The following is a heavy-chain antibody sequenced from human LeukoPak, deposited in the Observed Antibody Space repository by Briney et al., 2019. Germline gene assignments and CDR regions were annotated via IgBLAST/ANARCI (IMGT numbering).Heavy chain of an antibody. Sequence: PGGSLRLSCAASGFTFTNYAMSWVRQAPGKGLEWVSTISGSGDSTYYADPVKGRFTMSRDNSKNTLYLQMNSLRADDTAVYHCAKAGGRYCSSATCNRYDYWGQGALVIVSS. J-gene: IGHJ4*02. D-gene: IGHD2-2*02. CDR3: AKAGGRYCSSATCNRYDY. V-gene: IGHV3-23*01. CDR1: GFTFTNYA. CDR2: ISGSGDST.